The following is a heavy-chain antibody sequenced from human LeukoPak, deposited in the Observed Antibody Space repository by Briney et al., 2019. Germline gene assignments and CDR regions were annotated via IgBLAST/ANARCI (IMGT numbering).Heavy chain of an antibody. V-gene: IGHV4-31*03. D-gene: IGHD5-18*01. Sequence: SETLSLTCTVSGGSISSGGYYWSWIRQHPGKGLEWIGYIYYSGSTYYNPSLKSRVTISVDTSKNQFSLKLSSVTAADTAVYYCARVTDTAMVHFDYWGQGTLVTVSS. CDR2: IYYSGST. J-gene: IGHJ4*02. CDR1: GGSISSGGYY. CDR3: ARVTDTAMVHFDY.